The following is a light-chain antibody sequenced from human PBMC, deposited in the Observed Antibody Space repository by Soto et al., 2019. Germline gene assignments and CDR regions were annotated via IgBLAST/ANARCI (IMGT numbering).Light chain of an antibody. CDR2: GAS. CDR3: QQYGSSPWT. CDR1: QSVSSSY. J-gene: IGKJ1*01. Sequence: EIVXTQSPGTLSLSPGERATLSCRASQSVSSSYLAWYQQQAGQAPRLLIYGASSRATGIPDRFSGSGSGTDFTLTISRMEPEDFALYYCQQYGSSPWTFGQGTKVAIK. V-gene: IGKV3-20*01.